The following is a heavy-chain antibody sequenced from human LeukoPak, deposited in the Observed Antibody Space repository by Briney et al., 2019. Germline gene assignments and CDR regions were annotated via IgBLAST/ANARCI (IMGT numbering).Heavy chain of an antibody. CDR2: INPNSGGT. Sequence: ASVSVSCKASGYTFTGYYMHWVRQAPGQGLEWMGWINPNSGGTNYAQKFQGRVTMTRDTSISTAYMELSSLRSDDTAVYYCARGGNSGQSTNSHPPFEYWGQGTLVSVSS. V-gene: IGHV1-2*02. CDR1: GYTFTGYY. D-gene: IGHD6-19*01. J-gene: IGHJ4*02. CDR3: ARGGNSGQSTNSHPPFEY.